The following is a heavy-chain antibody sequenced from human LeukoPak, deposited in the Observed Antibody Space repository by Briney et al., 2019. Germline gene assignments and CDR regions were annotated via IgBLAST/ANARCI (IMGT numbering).Heavy chain of an antibody. V-gene: IGHV4-59*01. J-gene: IGHJ6*02. CDR3: ARDHRYCSSTSCYTDKIYYYYGMDV. CDR1: GGSISSYY. Sequence: SETLSLTCTVSGGSISSYYWSWIRQPPGKGLEWIGYIYYSGSTNYNPSLKSRVTISVDTSKNQFSLKLSSVTAADTAVCYCARDHRYCSSTSCYTDKIYYYYGMDVWGQGTTVTVSS. D-gene: IGHD2-2*02. CDR2: IYYSGST.